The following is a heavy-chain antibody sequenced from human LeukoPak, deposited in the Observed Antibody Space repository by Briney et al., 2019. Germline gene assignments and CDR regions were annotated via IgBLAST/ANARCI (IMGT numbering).Heavy chain of an antibody. CDR2: IHYTGST. CDR3: ARTSFRAAARLPAWYMDV. J-gene: IGHJ6*03. V-gene: IGHV4-59*02. D-gene: IGHD6-6*01. CDR1: GGSVSGFY. Sequence: SETLSLTCTVSGGSVSGFYWSWIRQPPGKGLECIGYIHYTGSTNYNPSLKSRVTISVDTSKNQFSLKLSSVTAADTAVYYCARTSFRAAARLPAWYMDVWGKGTTVTVSS.